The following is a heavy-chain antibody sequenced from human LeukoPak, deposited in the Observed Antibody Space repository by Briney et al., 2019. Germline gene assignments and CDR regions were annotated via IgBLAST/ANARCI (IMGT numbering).Heavy chain of an antibody. CDR2: IYYSGST. D-gene: IGHD5-12*01. CDR3: ARVGLGGYDPNWFDP. Sequence: SETLSFTCTVSGGSISSYYWSWIRQPPGKGLEWIGYIYYSGSTNYNPSLKSRVTISVDTSKNQFSLKLSSVTAADTAVYYCARVGLGGYDPNWFDPWGQGTLVTVSS. V-gene: IGHV4-59*01. J-gene: IGHJ5*02. CDR1: GGSISSYY.